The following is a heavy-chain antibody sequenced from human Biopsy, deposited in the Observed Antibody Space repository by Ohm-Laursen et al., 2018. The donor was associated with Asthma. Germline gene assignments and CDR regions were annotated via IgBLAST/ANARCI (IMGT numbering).Heavy chain of an antibody. CDR1: GFTFRSYA. D-gene: IGHD3-3*01. CDR2: GGSYYDGGLK. V-gene: IGHV3-30-3*01. CDR3: ARDVMEWYLPAFDF. Sequence: SLRLSCSASGFTFRSYAMYWVRQAPGKGLEWVAVGGSYYDGGLKYYADSVNGRFTVSRDDSKNTLYLQMNSLRPDDTAVYYCARDVMEWYLPAFDFWGQGTLVTVSS. J-gene: IGHJ4*02.